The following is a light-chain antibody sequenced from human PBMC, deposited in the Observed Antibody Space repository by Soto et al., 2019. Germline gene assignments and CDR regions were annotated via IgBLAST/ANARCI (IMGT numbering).Light chain of an antibody. V-gene: IGKV3-15*01. J-gene: IGKJ1*01. CDR3: QQYHNWPPWT. CDR1: QSVGTH. Sequence: EILMTQSPPTLSVSPGESATLSCRASQSVGTHLAWYQQKPGQAPRLLINVASTRATGVPARFSGSGSGTEFTLTISSRQSEDFAVYYCQQYHNWPPWTFGQGTKVEIK. CDR2: VAS.